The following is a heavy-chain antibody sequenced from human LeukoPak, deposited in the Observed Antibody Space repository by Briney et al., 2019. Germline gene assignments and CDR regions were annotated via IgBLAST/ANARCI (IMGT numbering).Heavy chain of an antibody. CDR3: ARELRYFVWYLGRYFDS. Sequence: PGGSLGLSCAASGFTFSSYWMSWVRQAPGKGLEWVANIKQDGSEKYYVDSVKGQFTISRDNGKNSLYLQMNSLRAEDTAVYFCARELRYFVWYLGRYFDSWGQGTLVTVSS. D-gene: IGHD3-9*01. J-gene: IGHJ4*02. V-gene: IGHV3-7*01. CDR1: GFTFSSYW. CDR2: IKQDGSEK.